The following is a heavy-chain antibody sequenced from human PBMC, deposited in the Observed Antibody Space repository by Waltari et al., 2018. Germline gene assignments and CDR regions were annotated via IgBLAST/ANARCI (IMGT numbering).Heavy chain of an antibody. CDR1: GGSISSSSYY. Sequence: QLQLQESGPGLVKPSETLSLTCPVSGGSISSSSYYWGWIRQPPGQGLEWIGSIYYSGSTYYNPSLKSRVTISVDTSKNQFSLKLSSVTAADTAVYYCARQGGARNVLRFLEWLLPGWFDYWGQGTLVTVSS. J-gene: IGHJ4*02. CDR2: IYYSGST. V-gene: IGHV4-39*01. CDR3: ARQGGARNVLRFLEWLLPGWFDY. D-gene: IGHD3-3*01.